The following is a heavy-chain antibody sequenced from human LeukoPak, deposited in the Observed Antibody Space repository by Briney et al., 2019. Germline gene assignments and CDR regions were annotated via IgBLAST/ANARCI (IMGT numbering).Heavy chain of an antibody. D-gene: IGHD2-2*01. V-gene: IGHV3-66*01. Sequence: PPGGSLRLSCAASGFTVSSNYMSWVRQAPGKGLEWVSVIYSGGSTYYADSVKGRFTISRDNSKNTLYLQMNSLRAEDTAVHYCARGYCSSTSCLTSPFDYWGQGTLVTVSS. CDR2: IYSGGST. J-gene: IGHJ4*02. CDR3: ARGYCSSTSCLTSPFDY. CDR1: GFTVSSNY.